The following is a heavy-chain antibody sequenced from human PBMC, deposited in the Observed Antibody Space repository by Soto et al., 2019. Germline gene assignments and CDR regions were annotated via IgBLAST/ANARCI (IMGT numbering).Heavy chain of an antibody. CDR3: TKLAMVTVRGDY. D-gene: IGHD2-21*02. V-gene: IGHV3-15*01. J-gene: IGHJ4*02. CDR1: GFTFSSAW. CDR2: IKSKTDGGAT. Sequence: GGSLRLSCAVSGFTFSSAWMNWVRQAPGKGLEWAGRIKSKTDGGATDYAAPVKGRFTISRDDSKKTLYLQMNSLKTEDTAVYYCTKLAMVTVRGDYWGQGTPVTVSS.